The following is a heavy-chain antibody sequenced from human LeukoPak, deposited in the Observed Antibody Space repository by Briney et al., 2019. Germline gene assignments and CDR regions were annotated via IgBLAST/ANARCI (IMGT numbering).Heavy chain of an antibody. CDR1: GGSISSYY. CDR3: ARDFELPIGYGPFGY. J-gene: IGHJ4*02. V-gene: IGHV4-59*01. CDR2: IYYSGST. Sequence: SETLSLTCTVSGGSISSYYWSWIRQPPGKGLEWIGYIYYSGSTNYNPSLKSRVTISVDTSKNQFSLKLSSVTAADTAVYYCARDFELPIGYGPFGYWGQGTLVTVSS. D-gene: IGHD5-18*01.